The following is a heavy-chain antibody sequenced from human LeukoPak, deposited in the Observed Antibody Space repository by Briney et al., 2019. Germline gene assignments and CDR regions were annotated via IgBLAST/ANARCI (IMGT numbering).Heavy chain of an antibody. CDR2: IYSGGST. V-gene: IGHV3-53*01. CDR1: GFTFSSYS. J-gene: IGHJ4*02. CDR3: AKDHDY. Sequence: GGSLRLSCAASGFTFSSYSMNWVRQAPGKGLEWVSVIYSGGSTYYADSVKGRFTISRDNSKNTLYLQMNSLRAEDTAVYYCAKDHDYWAREPWSPSPQ.